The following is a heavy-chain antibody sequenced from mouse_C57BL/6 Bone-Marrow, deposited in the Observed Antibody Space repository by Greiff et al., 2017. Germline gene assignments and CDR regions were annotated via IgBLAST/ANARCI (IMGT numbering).Heavy chain of an antibody. CDR1: GYTFTSYD. D-gene: IGHD1-1*01. V-gene: IGHV1-85*01. CDR2: IYPRDGST. J-gene: IGHJ1*03. Sequence: VQLQQSGPELVKPGASVKLSCKASGYTFTSYDINWVKQRPGQGLEWIGWIYPRDGSTKYNEKFKGKATLTVDTSSSTAYMELHSLTSEDSAVYFCGRGVYYGKWYFDVWGTGTTVTVSS. CDR3: GRGVYYGKWYFDV.